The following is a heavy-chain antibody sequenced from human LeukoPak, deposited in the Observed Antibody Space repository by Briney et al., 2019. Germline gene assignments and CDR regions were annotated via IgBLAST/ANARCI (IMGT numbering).Heavy chain of an antibody. J-gene: IGHJ6*02. Sequence: GGSLRLSCAASGXTFDDYAMHWVRQAPGKGLEWVSLLSGDGGSTYYADSVKGRFTISRDNSKNSLYLQMNSLRTEDTALYYCAKGLLDTAMVVDYYYGMDVWGQGTTVTVSS. CDR2: LSGDGGST. CDR3: AKGLLDTAMVVDYYYGMDV. D-gene: IGHD5-18*01. V-gene: IGHV3-43*02. CDR1: GXTFDDYA.